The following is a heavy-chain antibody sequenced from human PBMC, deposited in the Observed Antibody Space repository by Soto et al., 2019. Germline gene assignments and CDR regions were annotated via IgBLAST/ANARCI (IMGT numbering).Heavy chain of an antibody. J-gene: IGHJ4*01. CDR2: ISHNDEPKI. V-gene: IGHV3-30-3*01. Sequence: QVQLVESGGGVVQPGSSLRLSCAASGFSFKNYAFHWVRQAPCKGLEWVALISHNDEPKIFYADSVQGRFTISRDNFKNTVYLQMNSLRDEDTSVYHCARGVRAETYYNAFDYWGQGTQVTVSS. CDR1: GFSFKNYA. D-gene: IGHD3-10*01. CDR3: ARGVRAETYYNAFDY.